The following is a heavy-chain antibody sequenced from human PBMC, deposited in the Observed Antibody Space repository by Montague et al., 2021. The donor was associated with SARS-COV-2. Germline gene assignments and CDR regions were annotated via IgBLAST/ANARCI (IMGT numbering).Heavy chain of an antibody. V-gene: IGHV3-21*01. J-gene: IGHJ6*02. CDR3: ARGPYSSDQLFHYYYGMDV. CDR2: ISSSSSYI. Sequence: SLRLSCAASGFTFSSYSMNWVRQAPGKGLEWVSSISSSSSYIYYADSXXGRFPISRDNAKNSLYLQMNSLRAEDTAVYYCARGPYSSDQLFHYYYGMDVWGQGTTVTVSS. D-gene: IGHD6-19*01. CDR1: GFTFSSYS.